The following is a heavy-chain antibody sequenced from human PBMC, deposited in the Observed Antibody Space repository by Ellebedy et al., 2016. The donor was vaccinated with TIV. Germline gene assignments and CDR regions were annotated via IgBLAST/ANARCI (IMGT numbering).Heavy chain of an antibody. CDR2: IWSDGNNK. CDR1: GFTFSTYG. Sequence: GESLKISCAASGFTFSTYGMHWVRQAPDKGLEWVAVIWSDGNNKYYADSVKGRFTISRDNSKDTLYLQMDSLRADDTVIYYCARYSHATSRLDYWGQGTLVTVSS. J-gene: IGHJ4*02. CDR3: ARYSHATSRLDY. D-gene: IGHD2-15*01. V-gene: IGHV3-33*01.